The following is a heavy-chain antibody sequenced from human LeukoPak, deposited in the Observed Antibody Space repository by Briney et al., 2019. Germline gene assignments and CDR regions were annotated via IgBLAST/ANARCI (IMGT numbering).Heavy chain of an antibody. CDR3: ARENSNSWYLDY. J-gene: IGHJ4*02. Sequence: GGSLSLSCAASGFTFSSYAMSWVRQAPGKGLEWVSAISGSAGATFYADSVKGRFTVSRDNSRNTLYLRMNSLRAEDTAVYYCARENSNSWYLDYWGQGTLVTVSS. D-gene: IGHD6-13*01. V-gene: IGHV3-23*01. CDR2: ISGSAGAT. CDR1: GFTFSSYA.